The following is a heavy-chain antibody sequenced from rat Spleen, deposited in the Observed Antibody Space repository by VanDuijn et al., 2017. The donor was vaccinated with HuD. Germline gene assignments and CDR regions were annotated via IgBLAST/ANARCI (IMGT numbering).Heavy chain of an antibody. CDR3: ARPGTTHVFDN. Sequence: EVQLVESGGGLVQPGRSLKLSCSVSGFTFSDYDMVWVRQAPKKGLEWVASISYEGTGTYYGDSVKGRFTISRDNAKSTLHRQMNSLRSEDTATYYCARPGTTHVFDNWGQGVMVTVSS. V-gene: IGHV5-22*01. J-gene: IGHJ2*01. D-gene: IGHD1-10*01. CDR1: GFTFSDYD. CDR2: ISYEGTGT.